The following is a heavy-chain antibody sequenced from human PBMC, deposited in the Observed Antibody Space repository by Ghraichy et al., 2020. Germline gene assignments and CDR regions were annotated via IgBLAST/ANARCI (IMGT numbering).Heavy chain of an antibody. CDR2: IYHSGST. Sequence: SETLSLTCTVSGDSIISTNWWSWVRQPPGKGLEWIGGIYHSGSTDYNPSLKSRITISVDKSTNQFSLKLTSVTAADTAVYYCARDLVDYYYFGMDVWGPGTTVTVSA. CDR1: GDSIISTNW. CDR3: ARDLVDYYYFGMDV. J-gene: IGHJ6*01. V-gene: IGHV4-4*02. D-gene: IGHD3-10*01.